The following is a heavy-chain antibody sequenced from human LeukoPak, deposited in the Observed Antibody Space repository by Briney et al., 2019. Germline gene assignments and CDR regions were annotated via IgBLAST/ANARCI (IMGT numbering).Heavy chain of an antibody. Sequence: ASVKVSYKASGGTFSIYAISWGRQAPGQGLEWMGGIIPIFGTANYAQKFQGRVTITTDESTSTAHMELSSLRSEDTAVYYCASSGYCSSTSCLDYWGQGTLVTVSS. D-gene: IGHD2-2*01. CDR2: IIPIFGTA. V-gene: IGHV1-69*05. CDR3: ASSGYCSSTSCLDY. J-gene: IGHJ4*02. CDR1: GGTFSIYA.